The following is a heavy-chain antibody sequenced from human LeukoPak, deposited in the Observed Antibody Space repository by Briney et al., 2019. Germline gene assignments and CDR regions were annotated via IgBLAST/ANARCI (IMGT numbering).Heavy chain of an antibody. CDR3: ARYYYDRSAHYSLFDY. V-gene: IGHV4-39*07. CDR1: GGSISSGSYY. D-gene: IGHD3-22*01. CDR2: IYYSGST. Sequence: SETLSLTCTVSGGSISSGSYYWGWIRQPPGKGLEWIGNIYYSGSTYYNPSLKSRVTISVDTSKNQFSLTLTSVTAADTAVYYCARYYYDRSAHYSLFDYWGQGILVTVSS. J-gene: IGHJ4*02.